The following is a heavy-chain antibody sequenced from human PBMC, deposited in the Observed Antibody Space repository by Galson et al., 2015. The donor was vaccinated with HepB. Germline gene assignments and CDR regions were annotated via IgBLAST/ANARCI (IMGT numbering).Heavy chain of an antibody. CDR3: ATEGLMVRGVIITYGMDV. V-gene: IGHV1-24*01. Sequence: SVKVSCKVSGYTLTELSMHWVRQAPGKGLEWMGGFDPEDGETIYAQKFQGRVTMTEDTSTDTAYMELSSLRSEDTAVYYCATEGLMVRGVIITYGMDVWGQGTTVTVSS. CDR1: GYTLTELS. CDR2: FDPEDGET. J-gene: IGHJ6*02. D-gene: IGHD3-10*01.